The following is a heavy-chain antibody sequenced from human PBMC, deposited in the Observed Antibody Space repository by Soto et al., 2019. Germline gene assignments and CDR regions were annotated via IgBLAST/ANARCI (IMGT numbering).Heavy chain of an antibody. CDR2: ISYDGSNI. J-gene: IGHJ4*02. CDR3: AKDRLPYRGATITPVGY. V-gene: IGHV3-30*18. Sequence: GGSLRLSCAASGFTFSYYDMHWVRQAPGKGLEWVAVISYDGSNIYYADSVKGRFTISRDNSKNTLYLQMNSLKPEDTAVYYCAKDRLPYRGATITPVGYWGQGTLVTAS. CDR1: GFTFSYYD. D-gene: IGHD5-12*01.